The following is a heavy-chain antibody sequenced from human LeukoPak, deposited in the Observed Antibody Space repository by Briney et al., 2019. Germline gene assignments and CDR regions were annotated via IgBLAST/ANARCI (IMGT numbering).Heavy chain of an antibody. Sequence: PSETLSLTCAVYGGSFSGYYWSWIRQPPGKGLEWIGEINPSGSTNYNPSLKSRVTISVDTSKNQFSLKLSSVTAADTAVYYCARHNRRLFGELRHFDYWGQGTLVTVSS. V-gene: IGHV4-34*01. J-gene: IGHJ4*02. CDR3: ARHNRRLFGELRHFDY. D-gene: IGHD3-10*02. CDR1: GGSFSGYY. CDR2: INPSGST.